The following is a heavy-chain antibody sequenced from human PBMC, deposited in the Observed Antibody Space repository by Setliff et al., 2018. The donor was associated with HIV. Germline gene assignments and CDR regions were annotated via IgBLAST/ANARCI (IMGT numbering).Heavy chain of an antibody. D-gene: IGHD1-1*01. Sequence: SETLSLTCTVSVGSMSRFYWTWIRQPPGKGLEWTGFVYSTGSINYSPSFRGRLTISLETSENQFSLHLTSVTAADTAVYYCARAEGDAYNSLPYFDSWGPGALVTVSS. CDR1: VGSMSRFY. V-gene: IGHV4-59*01. J-gene: IGHJ4*02. CDR3: ARAEGDAYNSLPYFDS. CDR2: VYSTGSI.